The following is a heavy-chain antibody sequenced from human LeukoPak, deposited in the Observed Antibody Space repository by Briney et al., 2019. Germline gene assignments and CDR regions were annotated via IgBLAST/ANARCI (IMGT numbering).Heavy chain of an antibody. J-gene: IGHJ4*02. CDR2: IKKKSDGGTT. CDR3: TTVQLWLAQALGY. V-gene: IGHV3-15*01. Sequence: ETLSLTCAVYGGSFSGYYWSWIRQAPGKGLEWVGHIKKKSDGGTTDYAAPVKGRFFISRDDSKNTLYLHMNSLKTDDTAVYYCTTVQLWLAQALGYWGQGTLVTVSS. D-gene: IGHD6-19*01. CDR1: GGSFSGYY.